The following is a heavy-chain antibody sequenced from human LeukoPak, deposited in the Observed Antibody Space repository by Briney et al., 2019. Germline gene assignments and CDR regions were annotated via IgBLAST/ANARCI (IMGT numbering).Heavy chain of an antibody. V-gene: IGHV3-48*03. CDR3: AKGPGARGHFNWFDP. J-gene: IGHJ5*02. CDR2: ITASSTTI. Sequence: GGSLRLSCAASGFSLSNYEMNWARQAPGKGLGWISYITASSTTIYYADSVKGRFTISRDNAKNSLYLQMNGLRGEDTAVYYCAKGPGARGHFNWFDPWGQGTLVTVSS. D-gene: IGHD5-12*01. CDR1: GFSLSNYE.